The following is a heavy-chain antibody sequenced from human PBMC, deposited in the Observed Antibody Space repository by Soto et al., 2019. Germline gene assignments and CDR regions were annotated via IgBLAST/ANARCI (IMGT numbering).Heavy chain of an antibody. D-gene: IGHD3-10*01. CDR2: IYYSGST. V-gene: IGHV4-39*01. J-gene: IGHJ6*02. CDR1: SGSISSSSYY. Sequence: SETLSLTXTVSSGSISSSSYYWGWIRQPPGKGLEWIGSIYYSGSTYYNPSLKSRVTISVDTSKNQFSLKLSSVTAADTAVYYCASPFTSMVRGDNYYYYGMDVWGQGTTVTVSS. CDR3: ASPFTSMVRGDNYYYYGMDV.